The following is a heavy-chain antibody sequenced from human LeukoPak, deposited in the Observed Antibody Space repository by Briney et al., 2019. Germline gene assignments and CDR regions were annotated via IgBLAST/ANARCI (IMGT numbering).Heavy chain of an antibody. Sequence: SETLSLTCAVYGGSFSGYYWSWIRQPPGKGLEWIGEINHSGSTNYNPSLKSRVTISVDTSKNQFSLKLSSVTAADTAVYYCARGGRQYSSSWSWFDPWGQGTLVTVSS. V-gene: IGHV4-34*01. CDR2: INHSGST. CDR1: GGSFSGYY. D-gene: IGHD6-13*01. CDR3: ARGGRQYSSSWSWFDP. J-gene: IGHJ5*02.